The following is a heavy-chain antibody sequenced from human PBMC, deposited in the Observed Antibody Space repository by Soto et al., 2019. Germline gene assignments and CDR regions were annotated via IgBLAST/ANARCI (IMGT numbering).Heavy chain of an antibody. D-gene: IGHD4-17*01. CDR2: IWFDGRNK. CDR3: GRASDRTTVTRGCMDV. Sequence: QVQLVESGGGVVQPGTSLRLSCGASRFTFSSYGMHWVRQAPGKGLEWVAVIWFDGRNKYYADSVKGRFTISRDDSKNTLDLERNSLRDEDTAVYYCGRASDRTTVTRGCMDVWGQATTVTVSS. J-gene: IGHJ6*02. CDR1: RFTFSSYG. V-gene: IGHV3-33*01.